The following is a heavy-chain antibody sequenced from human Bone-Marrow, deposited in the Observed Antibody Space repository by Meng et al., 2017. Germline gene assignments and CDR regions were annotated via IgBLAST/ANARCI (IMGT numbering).Heavy chain of an antibody. V-gene: IGHV3-74*02. D-gene: IGHD6-25*01. J-gene: IGHJ4*02. CDR3: ARAPGIAAAA. CDR2: INSDGSIT. Sequence: EVQLVESGGSSVQPGGSLRLSCAASGFTFSTYWMHSVRQAPGKGLVWVSHINSDGSITGYADSVKGRFTISRDNAKNTLFLQMSSMRAEETAVYYCARAPGIAAAAWGQGALVTVSS. CDR1: GFTFSTYW.